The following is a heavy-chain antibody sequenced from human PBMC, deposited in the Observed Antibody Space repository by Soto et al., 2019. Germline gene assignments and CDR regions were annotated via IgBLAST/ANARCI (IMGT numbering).Heavy chain of an antibody. CDR1: GFTFSSYA. Sequence: PGWSLRLSCSASGFTFSSYAMHWVRQAPGKGLEYVSAISSNGGSTYYADSVKGRFTISRDNSKNTLYLQMSSLRAEDTAVYYCVKHYRKGTYYRYYHGMHVWGQGPRVTVS. V-gene: IGHV3-64D*06. CDR2: ISSNGGST. J-gene: IGHJ6*02. D-gene: IGHD1-1*01. CDR3: VKHYRKGTYYRYYHGMHV.